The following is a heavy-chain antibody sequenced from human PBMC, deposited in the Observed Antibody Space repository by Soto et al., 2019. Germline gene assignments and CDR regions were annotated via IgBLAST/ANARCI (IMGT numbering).Heavy chain of an antibody. J-gene: IGHJ4*02. CDR2: IYYSGST. CDR3: ALGGYSYGKRVLDY. D-gene: IGHD5-18*01. Sequence: QVQLQESGPGLVKPSETLSLTCTVSGGSISSYYWSWIRQPPGKGLEWIGYIYYSGSTNYNPSLKSRVTISVDTSKNQFSLKLSSVTAADTAVYYGALGGYSYGKRVLDYWGQGTLVTVSS. CDR1: GGSISSYY. V-gene: IGHV4-59*01.